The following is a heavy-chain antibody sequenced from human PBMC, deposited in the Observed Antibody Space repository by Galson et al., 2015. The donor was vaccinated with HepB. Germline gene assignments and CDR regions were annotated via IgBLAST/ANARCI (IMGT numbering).Heavy chain of an antibody. J-gene: IGHJ5*02. D-gene: IGHD6-13*01. Sequence: SVKVSCKASGGTFSSYAINWVRQAPGQGPEWMGGIIPLFNTPKYAQKFQGRVTFNTDESTSTAYMEVTSLRSDDTALYFCVRVILREAAAVTEPGWFDPWGQGTLVTVSS. V-gene: IGHV1-69*05. CDR3: VRVILREAAAVTEPGWFDP. CDR2: IIPLFNTP. CDR1: GGTFSSYA.